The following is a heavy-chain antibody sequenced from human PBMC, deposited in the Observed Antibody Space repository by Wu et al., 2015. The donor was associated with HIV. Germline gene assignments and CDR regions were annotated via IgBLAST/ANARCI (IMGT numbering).Heavy chain of an antibody. CDR1: GGNFNNYA. V-gene: IGHV1-2*02. Sequence: QVQLVQSGAEVKKPGSSVKVSCKASGGNFNNYAINWVRQAPGGGLEWMGWINPNRGGTKYAQKFRDRVTMTRDTAVSTAYMELNSLRSDDTAVYYCARLQSLSGLYSNADYWGQGTLVTVSS. CDR3: ARLQSLSGLYSNADY. CDR2: INPNRGGT. J-gene: IGHJ4*02. D-gene: IGHD1-26*01.